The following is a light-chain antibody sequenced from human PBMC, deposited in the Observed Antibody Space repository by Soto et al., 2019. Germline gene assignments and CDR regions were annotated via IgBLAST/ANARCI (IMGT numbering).Light chain of an antibody. V-gene: IGLV2-14*01. CDR2: DVS. CDR1: SRDVGGYNY. J-gene: IGLJ1*01. Sequence: QSVLTQPASVSGSPGQSIPIFCTGTSRDVGGYNYVSWYQQHPGKAPKLMIYDVSNRPSGVSNRFSGSKSGNTASLTISGLQAEDEADYYCSSYTSSSTDVFGTGTKVTVL. CDR3: SSYTSSSTDV.